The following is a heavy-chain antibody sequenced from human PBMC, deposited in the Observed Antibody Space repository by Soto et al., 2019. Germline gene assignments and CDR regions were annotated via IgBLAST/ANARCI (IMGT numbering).Heavy chain of an antibody. D-gene: IGHD3-9*01. CDR1: GFPFSTSA. Sequence: VQLLESGGGLVQPGGSLRLSCAASGFPFSTSAMNWVRQAPGKGLEWVAVISYDGSNKYYADSVKGRFTISRDNSKNTLYLQMNSLRAEDTAVYYCARGTPQHFDWLYPYYYYGMDVWGQGTTVTVSS. CDR3: ARGTPQHFDWLYPYYYYGMDV. V-gene: IGHV3-30-3*01. J-gene: IGHJ6*02. CDR2: ISYDGSNK.